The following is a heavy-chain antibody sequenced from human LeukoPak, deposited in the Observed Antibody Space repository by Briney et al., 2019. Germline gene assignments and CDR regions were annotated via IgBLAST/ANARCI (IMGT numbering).Heavy chain of an antibody. D-gene: IGHD2/OR15-2a*01. CDR1: GFSIISSY. CDR3: ARAFYDQVTHGFDI. Sequence: GGSLRLSCAASGFSIISSYMNWVRQVPGKGLEWVSVIRGRFTTSRDNSKNTLYLRMNSLRAEDTAVYNCARAFYDQVTHGFDIWGQGTTVTVSS. V-gene: IGHV3-53*01. CDR2: I. J-gene: IGHJ3*02.